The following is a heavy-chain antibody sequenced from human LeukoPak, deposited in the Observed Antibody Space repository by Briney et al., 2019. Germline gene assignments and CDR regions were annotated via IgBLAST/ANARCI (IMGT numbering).Heavy chain of an antibody. V-gene: IGHV3-7*03. Sequence: PGGSLRLSCAASGFTFSSYWMSGFRQAPGKGLEWVANIKQDGSEKYYVDSVKGRFTISRDNAKNSLYLQMNCLRAEDTAVYYCAREATVFPGFSTYYYYGMDVWGKGTTVTVSS. CDR1: GFTFSSYW. CDR2: IKQDGSEK. J-gene: IGHJ6*04. D-gene: IGHD4-17*01. CDR3: AREATVFPGFSTYYYYGMDV.